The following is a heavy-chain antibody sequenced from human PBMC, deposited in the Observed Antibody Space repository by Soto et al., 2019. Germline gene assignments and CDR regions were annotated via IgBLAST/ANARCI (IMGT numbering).Heavy chain of an antibody. J-gene: IGHJ6*02. V-gene: IGHV3-30-3*01. Sequence: GGSLRLSCAASGFTFSSYAMHWVRQAPGKGLEWVAVISYDGSNKYYADSVEGRFTISRDNSKNTLYLQMNSLRAEDTAVYYCAREAVTSDYYYYGMDVWGQGTTVTVSS. CDR2: ISYDGSNK. D-gene: IGHD4-17*01. CDR3: AREAVTSDYYYYGMDV. CDR1: GFTFSSYA.